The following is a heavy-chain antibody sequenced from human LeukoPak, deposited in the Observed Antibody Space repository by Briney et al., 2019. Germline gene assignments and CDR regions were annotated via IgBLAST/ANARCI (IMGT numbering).Heavy chain of an antibody. J-gene: IGHJ4*02. CDR2: INDNGAAP. CDR3: VRGIPSGPIFDY. D-gene: IGHD6-25*01. CDR1: GFTFSSYA. Sequence: GGSLRLSCAASGFTFSSYAMSWVRQAPGKGLKWVSTINDNGAAPYNADSVKGRFTISRDNSKNTLYLQMNSLRAEDTAVYHCVRGIPSGPIFDYWGQGTLVTVSS. V-gene: IGHV3-23*01.